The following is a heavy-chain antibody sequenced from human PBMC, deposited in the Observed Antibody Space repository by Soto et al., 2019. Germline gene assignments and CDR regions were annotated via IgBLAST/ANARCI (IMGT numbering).Heavy chain of an antibody. CDR2: ISSSSSYI. CDR3: AGDQQQLVDY. CDR1: GFTFSSYS. V-gene: IGHV3-21*01. J-gene: IGHJ4*02. D-gene: IGHD6-13*01. Sequence: GGSLRLSCAASGFTFSSYSMNWVRQAPGKGLEWVSSISSSSSYIYYADSVKGRFTISRDNAKNSLYLQMNSLRAEDTAVYYCAGDQQQLVDYWGQGTLVTVSS.